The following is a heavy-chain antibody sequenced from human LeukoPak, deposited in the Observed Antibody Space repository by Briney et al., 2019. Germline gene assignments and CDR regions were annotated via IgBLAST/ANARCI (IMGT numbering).Heavy chain of an antibody. Sequence: PGGYLRLSCITSGFVFEDYAVNWVRRAPGKGLEWVSGINGHGVSIYYADSVKGRFTISRDNSKNTLYLQMNSLRADDTAVYYCAKGSYSSGWANRYWGQGTLVTVSS. CDR1: GFVFEDYA. CDR3: AKGSYSSGWANRY. V-gene: IGHV3-23*01. CDR2: INGHGVSI. J-gene: IGHJ4*02. D-gene: IGHD6-19*01.